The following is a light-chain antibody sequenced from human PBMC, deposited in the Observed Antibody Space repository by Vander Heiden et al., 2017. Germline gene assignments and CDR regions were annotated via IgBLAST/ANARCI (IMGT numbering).Light chain of an antibody. J-gene: IGLJ3*02. Sequence: QSVLTQPPSVSGAPGQRVPISCPGSRSNIGAGYDVHWYQQLPATAPKLLIYGNSNRPSGVPDRFSCSKSGTSASLDTTGLQAEDEADYYCQSSDSSLSGWVFGGGTKLTVL. V-gene: IGLV1-40*01. CDR2: GNS. CDR1: RSNIGAGYD. CDR3: QSSDSSLSGWV.